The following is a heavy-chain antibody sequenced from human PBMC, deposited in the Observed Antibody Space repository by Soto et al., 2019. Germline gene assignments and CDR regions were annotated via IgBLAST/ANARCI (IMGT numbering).Heavy chain of an antibody. CDR3: ARDHCVGGNCFSTYYGMDV. Sequence: PSETLSLTCTVSADSVSSANYYWTWIRQPPGKGPEWIGNIYYSGSTNYNPSLKSRHTISLNTSKMQLSLKLSSVTAADTAVYYCARDHCVGGNCFSTYYGMDVWGQGTTVTVSS. CDR1: ADSVSSANYY. J-gene: IGHJ6*02. CDR2: IYYSGST. D-gene: IGHD2-15*01. V-gene: IGHV4-61*01.